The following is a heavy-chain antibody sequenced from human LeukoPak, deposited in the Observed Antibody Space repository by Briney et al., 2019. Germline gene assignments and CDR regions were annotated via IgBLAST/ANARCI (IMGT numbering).Heavy chain of an antibody. CDR1: GFTFSRYS. J-gene: IGHJ4*02. Sequence: GGSLRLSCAASGFTFSRYSMNWVPQSPEKGLEWVSSISSSSSYIYYADSVKGRFTISRDNAKNSLYLQMNSLRAEDTAVYYCAASPLYSTYYFDYWGQGTLVTVSS. CDR2: ISSSSSYI. D-gene: IGHD6-13*01. CDR3: AASPLYSTYYFDY. V-gene: IGHV3-21*01.